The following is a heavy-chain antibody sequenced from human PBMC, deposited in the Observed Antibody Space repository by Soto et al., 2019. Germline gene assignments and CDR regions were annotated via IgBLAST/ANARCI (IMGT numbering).Heavy chain of an antibody. CDR3: ARDFAYFDS. CDR1: GGSFKSGSYS. Sequence: SETQSLTCTVAGGSFKSGSYSWSWIRQPPGKGLEWIGYVYHTGRTSYNPSLKSRVSISMDTSKNQFSLNLDSATAADTAVYFCARDFAYFDSWGQGTLVTVSS. J-gene: IGHJ4*02. V-gene: IGHV4-61*01. D-gene: IGHD3-3*01. CDR2: VYHTGRT.